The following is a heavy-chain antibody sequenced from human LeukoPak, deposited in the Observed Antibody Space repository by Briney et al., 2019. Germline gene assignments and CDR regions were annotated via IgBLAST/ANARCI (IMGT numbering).Heavy chain of an antibody. CDR1: GDSISSSSYY. V-gene: IGHV4-39*01. CDR2: IYYSGST. J-gene: IGHJ4*02. CDR3: ARQPQGSSGWLDY. D-gene: IGHD6-19*01. Sequence: SETLSLTCTVSGDSISSSSYYWGWIRQPPGKGLEWIGSIYYSGSTYYNPSLKSRVTISVDTSKNQFSLKLSSVTAADTAIYYCARQPQGSSGWLDYWGQGTLVTVSS.